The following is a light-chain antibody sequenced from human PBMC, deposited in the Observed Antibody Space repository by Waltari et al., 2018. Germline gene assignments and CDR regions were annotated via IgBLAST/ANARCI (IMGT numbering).Light chain of an antibody. V-gene: IGKV2-30*01. CDR2: KVS. J-gene: IGKJ2*01. Sequence: DVVLTQSPLSLSVTLGQSASVSCRSSQSLAFSDGKTYLNWFHQRPGQSPRRLIYKVSNRESGVPDRISGSGSGTDFALKISRVDAEDVGVYYCMEGAQWYTFGQGTKLEIK. CDR3: MEGAQWYT. CDR1: QSLAFSDGKTY.